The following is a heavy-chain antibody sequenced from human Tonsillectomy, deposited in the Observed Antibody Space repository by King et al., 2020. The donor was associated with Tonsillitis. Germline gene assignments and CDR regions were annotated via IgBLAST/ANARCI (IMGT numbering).Heavy chain of an antibody. J-gene: IGHJ3*01. D-gene: IGHD6-13*01. CDR2: ISGSGDST. V-gene: IGHV3-23*04. Sequence: VQLVESGGGLVQPGGSLRLSCAASGFTFSSFAMNWVRQAPGKGLEWVSAISGSGDSTYFADSVKGRFTISRDDSKNTLYLVMNSLRAEDTAVYYCAKGFSGVYRAFDFWGPGTMVTVSS. CDR3: AKGFSGVYRAFDF. CDR1: GFTFSSFA.